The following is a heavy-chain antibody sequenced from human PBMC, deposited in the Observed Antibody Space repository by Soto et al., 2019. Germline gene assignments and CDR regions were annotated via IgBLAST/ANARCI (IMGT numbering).Heavy chain of an antibody. CDR2: ISGSGGST. D-gene: IGHD3-22*01. J-gene: IGHJ4*02. Sequence: LRLSCAASGFTFSSYAMSWVRQAPGKGLEWVSAISGSGGSTYYADSVKGRFTISRDNPKNTLYLQMNSLRAEDTAVYYCAKESFYDSSGSWVDYWGQGTLVTVSS. V-gene: IGHV3-23*01. CDR3: AKESFYDSSGSWVDY. CDR1: GFTFSSYA.